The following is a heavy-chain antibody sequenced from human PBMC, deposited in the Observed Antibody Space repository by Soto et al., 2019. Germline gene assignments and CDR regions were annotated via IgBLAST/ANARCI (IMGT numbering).Heavy chain of an antibody. D-gene: IGHD5-18*01. J-gene: IGHJ3*02. Sequence: ALVKVSCKASGYTFTSYDINWVRQATGQGLEWMGWMNPNSGNTGYAQKFQGRVTMTRNTSISTAYMELSSLRSEDTAVYYCAREGPLDTAMVSDAFDIWGQGTMVTVS. CDR2: MNPNSGNT. CDR3: AREGPLDTAMVSDAFDI. CDR1: GYTFTSYD. V-gene: IGHV1-8*01.